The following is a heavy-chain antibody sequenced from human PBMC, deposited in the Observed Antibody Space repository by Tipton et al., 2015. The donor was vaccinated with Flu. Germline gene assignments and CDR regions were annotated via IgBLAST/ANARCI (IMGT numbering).Heavy chain of an antibody. D-gene: IGHD4-11*01. CDR1: GGSLSSSHW. CDR3: ARRDYSNYVSEPKNWFDS. V-gene: IGHV4-4*02. CDR2: VTHSGST. Sequence: TLSLTCAVSGGSLSSSHWWSWVRQPPGKGLEWIGEVTHSGSTNYRPSLKSRVTISLDKSKNQFSLRLVSMTATDMAVYYCARRDYSNYVSEPKNWFDSWGQGALVIVSS. J-gene: IGHJ5*01.